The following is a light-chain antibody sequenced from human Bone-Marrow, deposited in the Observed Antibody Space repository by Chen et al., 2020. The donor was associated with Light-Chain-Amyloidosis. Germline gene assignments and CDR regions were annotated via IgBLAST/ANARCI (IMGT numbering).Light chain of an antibody. J-gene: IGKJ5*01. CDR3: QRSVDMTIT. CDR1: QTIYRY. V-gene: IGKV1-39*01. Sequence: DIQMTQSPSSLSASVGDRVTIACRASQTIYRYLNWYQQRPGKATKLLIYAASNLQSGVPSRFSGSGSGTDFTLTISSLQREDFATYYCQRSVDMTITFGKGTRLELK. CDR2: AAS.